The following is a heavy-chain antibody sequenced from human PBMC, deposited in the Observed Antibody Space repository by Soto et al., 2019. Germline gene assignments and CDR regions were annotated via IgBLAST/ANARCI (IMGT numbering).Heavy chain of an antibody. CDR1: GFTFSSYG. J-gene: IGHJ6*02. D-gene: IGHD5-18*01. CDR3: AREVDTAMDSLGMDV. V-gene: IGHV3-33*01. Sequence: PGGSLRLSCAASGFTFSSYGMHWVRQAPGKGLEWVAVIWYDGSNKYYADSVKGRFTISRDNSKNTLYLQMNSLRAEDTAVYYCAREVDTAMDSLGMDVWGQGTTVTVSS. CDR2: IWYDGSNK.